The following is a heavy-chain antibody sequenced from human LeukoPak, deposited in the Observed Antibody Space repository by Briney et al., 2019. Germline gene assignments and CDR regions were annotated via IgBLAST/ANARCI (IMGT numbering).Heavy chain of an antibody. Sequence: PWGSLRLSCAASGFTFSSYWMHWARQAPGKGLVWVSRINSDGSSTSYADSVKGRFTISRDNAKNTLYLQMNSLRAEDTAVYYCARDRYVGTTTAGDSDSWGQGTLVTVSS. J-gene: IGHJ4*02. V-gene: IGHV3-74*01. CDR3: ARDRYVGTTTAGDSDS. CDR1: GFTFSSYW. D-gene: IGHD1-26*01. CDR2: INSDGSST.